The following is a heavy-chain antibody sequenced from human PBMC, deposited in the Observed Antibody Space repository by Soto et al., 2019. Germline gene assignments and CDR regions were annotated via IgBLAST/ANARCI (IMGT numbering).Heavy chain of an antibody. V-gene: IGHV3-23*01. CDR2: VGGSGDST. J-gene: IGHJ4*02. CDR3: AKSPLGYCSGGSCYPPHYFDY. D-gene: IGHD2-15*01. CDR1: GFTFSNYA. Sequence: GGSLRLSCAASGFTFSNYAMSWVRQAPGKGLEWVSGVGGSGDSTYYADSVKGRFTISRDNSKDTLYLQMNSLRAEDTAVYYCAKSPLGYCSGGSCYPPHYFDYWGRGTLVTGSS.